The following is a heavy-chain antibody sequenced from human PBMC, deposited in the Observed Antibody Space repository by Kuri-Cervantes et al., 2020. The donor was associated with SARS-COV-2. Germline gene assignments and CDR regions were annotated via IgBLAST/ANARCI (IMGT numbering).Heavy chain of an antibody. D-gene: IGHD6-13*01. CDR3: ARPMAAAGTYYYYGMDV. CDR2: ISYDGSNK. CDR1: GFTFSSYA. Sequence: GGSLRLSCAASGFTFSSYAMHWVRQAPGKGLEWVAVISYDGSNKYYADSVKGRFTISRDNAKNSLYLQMNSLRAEDTAVYHCARPMAAAGTYYYYGMDVWGQGTTVTVSS. V-gene: IGHV3-30-3*01. J-gene: IGHJ6*02.